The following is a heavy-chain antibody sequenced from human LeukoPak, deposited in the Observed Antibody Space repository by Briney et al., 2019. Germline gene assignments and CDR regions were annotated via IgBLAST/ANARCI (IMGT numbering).Heavy chain of an antibody. J-gene: IGHJ3*02. D-gene: IGHD5-12*01. Sequence: SETLSPTCTVSGGSITSYPGSWILQPPGKGLQWIGFIYSSGSTNYNPSLKGRVTISLDTSKNQFSLRVSSVTSADTAVYYCARGNSGYDYAFDICGQATMVTVSS. CDR1: GGSITSYP. CDR2: IYSSGST. V-gene: IGHV4-59*01. CDR3: ARGNSGYDYAFDI.